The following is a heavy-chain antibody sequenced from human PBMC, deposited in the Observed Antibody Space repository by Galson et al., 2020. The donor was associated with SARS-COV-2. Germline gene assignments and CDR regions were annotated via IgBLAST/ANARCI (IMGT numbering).Heavy chain of an antibody. CDR1: GFTFSSYA. V-gene: IGHV3-64D*06. Sequence: GSLRLSCSASGFTFSSYAMHWVRQAPGKGLEYVSAISSNGGSTYYADSVKGRFTISRDNSKNTLYLQMSSLRAEDTAVYYCVKPRPDPDDFWSGYPPWGHMDVWGKGTTVTVSS. CDR2: ISSNGGST. J-gene: IGHJ6*03. CDR3: VKPRPDPDDFWSGYPPWGHMDV. D-gene: IGHD3-3*01.